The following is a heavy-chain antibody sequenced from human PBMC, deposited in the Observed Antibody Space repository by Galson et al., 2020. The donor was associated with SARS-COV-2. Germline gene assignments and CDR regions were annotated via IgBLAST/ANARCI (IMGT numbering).Heavy chain of an antibody. Sequence: GGSLSLSCEASGFTFSTYAMAWVRQAPGMGLEWVSSISGSGNTPYYADSVKGRFTISSDNSKSTLYLQMNSLRADDTAVYYCARDHSSRYYFDSWGQGSLVTVSS. J-gene: IGHJ4*02. CDR1: GFTFSTYA. V-gene: IGHV3-23*01. CDR2: ISGSGNTP. D-gene: IGHD2-15*01. CDR3: ARDHSSRYYFDS.